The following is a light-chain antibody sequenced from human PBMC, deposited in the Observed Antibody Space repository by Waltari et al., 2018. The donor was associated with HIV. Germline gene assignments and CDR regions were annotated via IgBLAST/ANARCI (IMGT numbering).Light chain of an antibody. V-gene: IGLV2-11*01. Sequence: QSALTQPRSVSGSPGQSVTISCTGPSIDVGGYNYVSWYQQHPGKAPKLMIYDVSTRPSGVPVRFSGSKSGYTASLTISGLQSEYEADYYCCSYAGSYTLLFGGGTKLTVL. J-gene: IGLJ2*01. CDR1: SIDVGGYNY. CDR3: CSYAGSYTLL. CDR2: DVS.